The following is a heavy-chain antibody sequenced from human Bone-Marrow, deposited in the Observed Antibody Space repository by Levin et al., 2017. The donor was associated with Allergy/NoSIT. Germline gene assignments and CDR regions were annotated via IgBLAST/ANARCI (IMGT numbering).Heavy chain of an antibody. CDR3: ARDRPQYDFSSSWPDY. CDR1: GYTFTSYY. J-gene: IGHJ4*02. Sequence: NPGGSLTLSCKASGYTFTSYYMHWVRQAPGQGLEWMGIINPSGGSTSYAQKFQGRVTMTRDTSTSTVYMELSSLRSEDTAVYYCARDRPQYDFSSSWPDYWGQGTLVTVSS. D-gene: IGHD6-13*01. V-gene: IGHV1-46*01. CDR2: INPSGGST.